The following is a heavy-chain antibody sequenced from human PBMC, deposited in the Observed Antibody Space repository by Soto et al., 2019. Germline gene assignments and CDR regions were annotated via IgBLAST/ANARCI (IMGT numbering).Heavy chain of an antibody. Sequence: QVQLVESGGGVVQPGRSLRLSCAASGFTFSSYGMHWVRQAPGKGLEWVAVISYDGSNKYYADSVKGRFTISRDNSKNTLYLQMNSLRAEDTAVYYCAKDRSAADNYYYYYMDVWGKGTTVTVSS. CDR3: AKDRSAADNYYYYYMDV. D-gene: IGHD6-13*01. J-gene: IGHJ6*03. CDR1: GFTFSSYG. V-gene: IGHV3-30*18. CDR2: ISYDGSNK.